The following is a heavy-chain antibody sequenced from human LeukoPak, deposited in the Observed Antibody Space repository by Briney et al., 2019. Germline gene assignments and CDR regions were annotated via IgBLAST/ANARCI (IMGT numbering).Heavy chain of an antibody. V-gene: IGHV3-74*01. J-gene: IGHJ6*02. CDR1: GFTFSTYW. CDR3: ARAQYYDSTTAGGMAV. D-gene: IGHD3-22*01. Sequence: GGSLRLSCAASGFTFSTYWMHWVRQAPGKGLVWVSRINSDGSSTNYADSVKGRFTISRDNAKNTLYLQMNSLRTEDTAVYYCARAQYYDSTTAGGMAVWGQGTTVTVSS. CDR2: INSDGSST.